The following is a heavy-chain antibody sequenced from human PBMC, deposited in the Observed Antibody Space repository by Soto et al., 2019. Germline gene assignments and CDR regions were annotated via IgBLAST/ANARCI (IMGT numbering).Heavy chain of an antibody. Sequence: ASVKVSCKASGGTFSSYAISWVRQAPGQGLEWMGGIIPIFGTANYAQKFQGRVTITADESTSTAYMELSSLRSEDTAVYYCARIITIFGVPAYYGMDVWGQGTTVTVSS. CDR2: IIPIFGTA. CDR1: GGTFSSYA. V-gene: IGHV1-69*13. CDR3: ARIITIFGVPAYYGMDV. J-gene: IGHJ6*02. D-gene: IGHD3-3*01.